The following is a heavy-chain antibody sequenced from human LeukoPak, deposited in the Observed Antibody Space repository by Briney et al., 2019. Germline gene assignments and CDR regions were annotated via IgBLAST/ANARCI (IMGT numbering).Heavy chain of an antibody. CDR2: IYPGDSDT. CDR3: ALYGASTPYYYYGMDV. J-gene: IGHJ6*02. CDR1: GYSFTSYW. Sequence: GESLKISCKGSGYSFTSYWIGWVRQMPGKGLEWMGIIYPGDSDTRYSPSFQGQVTISADKSISTAYLQWSSLKASDPAMYYCALYGASTPYYYYGMDVWGQGTTVTVSS. V-gene: IGHV5-51*01. D-gene: IGHD4-17*01.